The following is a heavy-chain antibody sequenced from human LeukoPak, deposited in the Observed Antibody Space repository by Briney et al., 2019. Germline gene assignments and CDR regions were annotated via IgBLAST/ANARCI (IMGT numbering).Heavy chain of an antibody. Sequence: PGGSLRLSCAASGFTFSSYAMSWVRQAPGKGLEWVSAISGSGGSTYYADSVKGRFTISRDNSKNTLYLQMNSLRAEDTAVYYCAKDVLDYGSGSWILTNAFDIWGQGTVVTVSS. CDR3: AKDVLDYGSGSWILTNAFDI. J-gene: IGHJ3*02. CDR2: ISGSGGST. V-gene: IGHV3-23*01. CDR1: GFTFSSYA. D-gene: IGHD3-10*01.